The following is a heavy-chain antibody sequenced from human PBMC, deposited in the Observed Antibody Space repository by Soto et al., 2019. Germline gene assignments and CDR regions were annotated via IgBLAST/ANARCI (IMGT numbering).Heavy chain of an antibody. CDR2: IYSGGTT. Sequence: EVQLVETGGGLIQPGGSLRLSCAASGFIVSSNYMSWVRQAPGQGLEWVSIIYSGGTTYYADSVKGRFTISRDNSKNTLYLQMNSLRVDDTAVYYCARHITISGYYYGMDVWGQGTTVTVSS. J-gene: IGHJ6*02. CDR1: GFIVSSNY. V-gene: IGHV3-53*02. CDR3: ARHITISGYYYGMDV. D-gene: IGHD3-3*01.